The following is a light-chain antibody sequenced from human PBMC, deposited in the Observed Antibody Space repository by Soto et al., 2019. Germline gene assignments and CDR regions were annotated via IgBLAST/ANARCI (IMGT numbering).Light chain of an antibody. CDR3: YQYNFWPRGT. J-gene: IGKJ3*01. CDR2: GAS. CDR1: QSVNLN. Sequence: EIMMTHSPGTLSVSPGEVATLSCTASQSVNLNLAWYQQRPGQPPRLLLYGASTRATGIPVRFRGSGSGTEFTLTITSLQSEDSAVYYCYQYNFWPRGTFGPGTKVDIK. V-gene: IGKV3-15*01.